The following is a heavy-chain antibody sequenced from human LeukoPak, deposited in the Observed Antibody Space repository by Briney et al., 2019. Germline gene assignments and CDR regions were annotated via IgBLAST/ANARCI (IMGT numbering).Heavy chain of an antibody. V-gene: IGHV3-21*01. CDR1: GFTFGTYS. J-gene: IGHJ4*02. D-gene: IGHD4-17*01. CDR2: ISRSSDYI. CDR3: AREFLKDYGDRG. Sequence: PGGSLRLSCAASGFTFGTYSMNWVRLAPGKGLEWVSSISRSSDYIDYADSVKGRFTISRDNAKNSLYLQMNSLRAEDTAVYYCAREFLKDYGDRGWGQGTLVTVSS.